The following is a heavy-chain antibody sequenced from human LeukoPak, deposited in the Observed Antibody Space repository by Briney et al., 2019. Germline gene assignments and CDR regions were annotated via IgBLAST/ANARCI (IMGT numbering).Heavy chain of an antibody. D-gene: IGHD1-26*01. J-gene: IGHJ4*02. Sequence: GGSLRLSCAASGFTFSSYWMHWVRQAPGKGLVWVSRIASDGSTVYADSVKGRFTISRDNAKDTVYLQMNSLRVEDTAVYYCIGSGGWPDYWGQGTLATVSS. CDR3: IGSGGWPDY. CDR1: GFTFSSYW. V-gene: IGHV3-74*01. CDR2: IASDGST.